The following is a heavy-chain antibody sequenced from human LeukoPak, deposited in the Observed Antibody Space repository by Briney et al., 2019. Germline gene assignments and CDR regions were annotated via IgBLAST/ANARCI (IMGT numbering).Heavy chain of an antibody. Sequence: SGPTLVKPTQTLTLTCTFSGFSLSTSGVGVGWIRQPPGKALEWLALIYWDDDKRYSPSLKSRLTITKDTPKNQVVLTMTNMDPVDTATYYCAHMRYSYGSRVAFDIWGQGTMVTVSS. CDR2: IYWDDDK. CDR3: AHMRYSYGSRVAFDI. J-gene: IGHJ3*02. V-gene: IGHV2-5*02. CDR1: GFSLSTSGVG. D-gene: IGHD5-18*01.